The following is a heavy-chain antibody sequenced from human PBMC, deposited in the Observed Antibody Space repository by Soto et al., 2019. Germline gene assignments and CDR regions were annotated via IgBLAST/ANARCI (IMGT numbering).Heavy chain of an antibody. D-gene: IGHD4-17*01. CDR1: GFTFSSYA. Sequence: PGGSLRLSCAASGFTFSSYAMSWVRQAPGKGLEWVSAISGSGGSTYYADSVKGRFTISRDNSKNRLYLEMNSLRAEDTAVYYCARAGGTTVTGLWHFDSWGQGTLVTVSS. V-gene: IGHV3-23*01. J-gene: IGHJ4*02. CDR2: ISGSGGST. CDR3: ARAGGTTVTGLWHFDS.